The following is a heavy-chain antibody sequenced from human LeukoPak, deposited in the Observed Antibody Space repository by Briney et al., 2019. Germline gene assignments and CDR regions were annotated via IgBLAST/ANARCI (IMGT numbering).Heavy chain of an antibody. Sequence: GGALSLSSVAAGSTLSSKCMGWGRQAPGKGLEWVSVIFTGGSTYYADSVKGRLTISRHNCQNTLYLQMNSLRPEDTAVYYCARNSREGVYGSGSPSQFDYWGQAAMVTVSS. CDR2: IFTGGST. CDR3: ARNSREGVYGSGSPSQFDY. D-gene: IGHD3-10*01. J-gene: IGHJ4*02. CDR1: GSTLSSKC. V-gene: IGHV3-53*04.